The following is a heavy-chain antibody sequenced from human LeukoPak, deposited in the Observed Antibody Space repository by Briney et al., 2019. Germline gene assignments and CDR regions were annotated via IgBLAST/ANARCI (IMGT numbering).Heavy chain of an antibody. CDR2: SYVTGST. J-gene: IGHJ5*02. CDR3: AREPSTANWFDP. V-gene: IGHV4-61*02. CDR1: GGSISMGYY. D-gene: IGHD4-17*01. Sequence: SQTLSLTCNVSGGSISMGYYWSWIRQPAGKAPEWIGRSYVTGSTDYSPSLKSRVTISADTTKNQLSLRLTSVTAADTAVYYCAREPSTANWFDPWGQGTLVTVSS.